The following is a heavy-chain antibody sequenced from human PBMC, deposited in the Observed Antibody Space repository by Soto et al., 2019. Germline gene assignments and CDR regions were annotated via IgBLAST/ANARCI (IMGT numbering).Heavy chain of an antibody. D-gene: IGHD1-26*01. Sequence: EVQLLESGGGLVQPGGSLRLSCAASGFTFSSYAMSWVRQAPGKGLEWVSAISGSGGSTYYADSVKGRFTISRDNSKNPXXLHMNSLRAEATAVYYCAKDGPLVGARSKYWYFDLWGRGTLVTVSS. V-gene: IGHV3-23*01. CDR2: ISGSGGST. J-gene: IGHJ2*01. CDR1: GFTFSSYA. CDR3: AKDGPLVGARSKYWYFDL.